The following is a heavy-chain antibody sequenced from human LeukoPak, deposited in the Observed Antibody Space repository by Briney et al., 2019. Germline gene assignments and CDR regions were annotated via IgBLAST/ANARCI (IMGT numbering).Heavy chain of an antibody. J-gene: IGHJ4*02. CDR3: ARGPAYCGGDCYSFYDY. V-gene: IGHV3-13*01. CDR1: GFTFRSYD. CDR2: IGTAGDT. D-gene: IGHD2-21*02. Sequence: PGGSLRLSCAASGFTFRSYDMHWVRQATGKGLEWVSAIGTAGDTYYPGSVKGRFTISRENAKNSLYLQMNSLRAGDTAVYYCARGPAYCGGDCYSFYDYWGQGTLVTVSS.